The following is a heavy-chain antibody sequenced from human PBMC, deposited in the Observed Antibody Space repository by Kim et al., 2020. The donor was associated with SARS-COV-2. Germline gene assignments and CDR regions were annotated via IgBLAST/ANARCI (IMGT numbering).Heavy chain of an antibody. Sequence: SVKGRFTITRDNSKNPLYLQMNSLRAEDTAVYYCATKAEWPVWGSYRSDYWGQGTLVTVSS. V-gene: IGHV3-23*01. D-gene: IGHD3-16*02. J-gene: IGHJ4*02. CDR3: ATKAEWPVWGSYRSDY.